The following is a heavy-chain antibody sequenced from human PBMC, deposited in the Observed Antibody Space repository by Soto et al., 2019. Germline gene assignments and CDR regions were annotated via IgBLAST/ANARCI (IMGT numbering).Heavy chain of an antibody. D-gene: IGHD2-8*01. J-gene: IGHJ4*02. Sequence: VQLVESGGGVVQPGRSLRLSCASSGFTFSSYCMHWVLQAPGKGLEWVAVIWYDGSNKYYADSVKGRFTIYRDNSKNTLFLKMDSLRAEDTAVYYCARSAGKGCMAAPIDYWGQGTLVTVSS. CDR2: IWYDGSNK. CDR1: GFTFSSYC. V-gene: IGHV3-33*01. CDR3: ARSAGKGCMAAPIDY.